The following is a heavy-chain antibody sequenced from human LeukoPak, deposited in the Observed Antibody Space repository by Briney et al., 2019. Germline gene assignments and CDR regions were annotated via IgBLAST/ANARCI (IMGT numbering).Heavy chain of an antibody. J-gene: IGHJ4*02. CDR3: ARDRDSSGYYYAFDY. Sequence: PSETLSLTCTVSGGSISNYYWSWIRQPPGKGLEWIGYIYHSGSTNYNPSLRSRVTISVDTSKNQFSLKLSSVTAADTAVYYCARDRDSSGYYYAFDYWGQGTLVTVSS. D-gene: IGHD3-22*01. CDR2: IYHSGST. V-gene: IGHV4-59*01. CDR1: GGSISNYY.